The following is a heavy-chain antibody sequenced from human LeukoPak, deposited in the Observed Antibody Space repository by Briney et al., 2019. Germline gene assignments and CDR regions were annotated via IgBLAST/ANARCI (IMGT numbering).Heavy chain of an antibody. V-gene: IGHV3-33*01. D-gene: IGHD2-8*01. CDR1: GFTFSSYG. CDR3: ARDPTNGDAFDI. Sequence: GRSLRLSCAASGFTFSSYGMHWVRQAPGKGLEWVAIIWYDGSNKYYADSVKGRFTISRDNSKNTLYLQMKSLRAEDTAVYYCARDPTNGDAFDIWGRGTMVTVSS. J-gene: IGHJ3*02. CDR2: IWYDGSNK.